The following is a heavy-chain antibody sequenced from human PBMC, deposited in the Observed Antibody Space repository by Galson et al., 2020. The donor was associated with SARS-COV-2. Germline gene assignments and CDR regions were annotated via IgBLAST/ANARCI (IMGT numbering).Heavy chain of an antibody. CDR3: AKGPTYYYDSSGYWPLDY. D-gene: IGHD3-22*01. CDR2: ISWNSGSI. Sequence: GGSLRLSCAASGFTFDDYAMHWVRQAPGKGLEWVSGISWNSGSIGYADSVKGRFTISRDNAKNSLYLQMNSLRAEDTALYYCAKGPTYYYDSSGYWPLDYWGQGTLVTVSS. V-gene: IGHV3-9*01. CDR1: GFTFDDYA. J-gene: IGHJ4*02.